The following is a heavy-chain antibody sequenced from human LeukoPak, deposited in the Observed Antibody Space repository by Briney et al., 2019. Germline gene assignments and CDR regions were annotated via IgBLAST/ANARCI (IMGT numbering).Heavy chain of an antibody. V-gene: IGHV4-59*01. Sequence: AETLSLTCTVSGGPISSYYWSWIRQPPGKGLEGIGNIYYSGSNNYHPSLKSRVTISVPSSKNQFSLRLSSVTAADTAVYYGACAPANWFDPWGQGTLVTVSS. CDR2: IYYSGSN. D-gene: IGHD2-2*01. CDR3: ACAPANWFDP. CDR1: GGPISSYY. J-gene: IGHJ5*02.